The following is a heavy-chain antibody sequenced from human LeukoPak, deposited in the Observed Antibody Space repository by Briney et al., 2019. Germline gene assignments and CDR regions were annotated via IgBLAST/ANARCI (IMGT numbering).Heavy chain of an antibody. CDR3: ARAPSRYYYDSSGYYLGYYYYYMDV. J-gene: IGHJ6*03. Sequence: SETLSLTCTVSGGSISSYYWSWIRQPPGKGLEWIGEIYHSRSTNYNPSLKSRVTISVDKSKNQFSLKLSSVTAADTAVYYCARAPSRYYYDSSGYYLGYYYYYMDVWGKGTTVTVSS. D-gene: IGHD3-22*01. V-gene: IGHV4-59*12. CDR1: GGSISSYY. CDR2: IYHSRST.